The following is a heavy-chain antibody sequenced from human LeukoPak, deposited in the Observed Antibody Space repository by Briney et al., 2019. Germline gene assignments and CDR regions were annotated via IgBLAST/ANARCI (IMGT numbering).Heavy chain of an antibody. J-gene: IGHJ4*02. D-gene: IGHD2-21*02. Sequence: GGSLRLSCAASGFTFSSYGMSWVRQAPGKGLEWVSAISGSGGSTYYADSVKGRFTISRDNSKNTLYLQMNSLRAEDTAVYYCAKSPVVVTAIPYYFDYWGQGALVTVSS. CDR1: GFTFSSYG. CDR2: ISGSGGST. V-gene: IGHV3-23*01. CDR3: AKSPVVVTAIPYYFDY.